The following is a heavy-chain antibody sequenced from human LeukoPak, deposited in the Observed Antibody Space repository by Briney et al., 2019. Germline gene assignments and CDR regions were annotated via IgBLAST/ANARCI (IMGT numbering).Heavy chain of an antibody. D-gene: IGHD2-2*01. V-gene: IGHV4-39*01. CDR3: ARRPSCSYEDAFDI. CDR1: GGSISSSSYF. CDR2: IYYSGST. J-gene: IGHJ3*02. Sequence: SETLSLSCTVSGGSISSSSYFWGWIRQTPGKGLEWIGSIYYSGSTYYNPSLKSRVTISVDTSKNQFSLKLSSVTAADTAVYYCARRPSCSYEDAFDIWGQGTMVTVSS.